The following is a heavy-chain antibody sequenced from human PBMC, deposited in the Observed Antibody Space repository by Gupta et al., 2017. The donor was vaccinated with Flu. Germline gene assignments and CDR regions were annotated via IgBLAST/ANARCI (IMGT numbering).Heavy chain of an antibody. V-gene: IGHV3-9*01. D-gene: IGHD3-3*01. CDR1: VLPFDDYA. CDR2: ITWNSGTI. J-gene: IGHJ4*02. CDR3: AKDMSGAGIFACASDY. Sequence: VQPVASGGGLVQPARSLSLSCAASVLPFDDYAMHWVRQAPGKGRAWVSGITWNSGTIHYADSVKGRFTIARDNAKNSLYLQMNSLRAEDTALYYGAKDMSGAGIFACASDYWGKGTLVTVSS.